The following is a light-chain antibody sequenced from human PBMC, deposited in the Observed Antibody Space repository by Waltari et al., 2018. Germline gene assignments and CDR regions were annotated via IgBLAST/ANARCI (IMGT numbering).Light chain of an antibody. Sequence: DIVMTQSPDSLAVSLGERATIHCKSSQSVLFSSNNKNYLAWYQQKPGQPPKLLLYWASSREAGVPDRFSGSGSGTDFTLTISSLEAEDVAVYYCQQYRITPLTFGQGTRLEIK. CDR2: WAS. J-gene: IGKJ5*01. V-gene: IGKV4-1*01. CDR3: QQYRITPLT. CDR1: QSVLFSSNNKNY.